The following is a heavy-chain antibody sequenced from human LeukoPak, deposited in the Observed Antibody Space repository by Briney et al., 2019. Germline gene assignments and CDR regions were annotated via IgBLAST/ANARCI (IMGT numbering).Heavy chain of an antibody. CDR3: TTDHVGGWELPSNAFDI. CDR1: GFTFSNAW. D-gene: IGHD1-26*01. Sequence: GGSLRLSCAASGFTFSNAWMSWVRQAPGKGLEWVGRIKSKTDGGTTDYAAPVKGRFTISRDDSKNTLYLQMNSLKTEDTAVYYCTTDHVGGWELPSNAFDIWGQGTMVTVSS. CDR2: IKSKTDGGTT. V-gene: IGHV3-15*01. J-gene: IGHJ3*02.